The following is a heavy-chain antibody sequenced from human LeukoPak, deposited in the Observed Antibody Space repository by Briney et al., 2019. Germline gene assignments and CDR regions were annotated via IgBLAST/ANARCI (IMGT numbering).Heavy chain of an antibody. V-gene: IGHV3-30*02. Sequence: QSGGSLRLSCAASGFTFSSYGMHWVRQAPGKGLEWVAFIRYDGSNKYYADSVKGRFTISRDNSKNTLYLQMNSLRAEDTAVYYCAKTRHLIAVAGLGYWGQGTLVTVSS. CDR1: GFTFSSYG. CDR2: IRYDGSNK. J-gene: IGHJ4*02. CDR3: AKTRHLIAVAGLGY. D-gene: IGHD6-19*01.